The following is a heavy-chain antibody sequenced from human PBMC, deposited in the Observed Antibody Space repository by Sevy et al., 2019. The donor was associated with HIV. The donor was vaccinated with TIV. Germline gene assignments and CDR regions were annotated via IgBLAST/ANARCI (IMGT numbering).Heavy chain of an antibody. V-gene: IGHV4-34*01. D-gene: IGHD2-2*01. CDR1: GGSFSGYY. CDR3: ARGGRTYARGWFDP. CDR2: INHSGST. J-gene: IGHJ5*02. Sequence: SETLSLTCAVYGGSFSGYYWSWIRQPPGKGLEWIGEINHSGSTNCNPSLKSRVTISVDTSKNQFSLKLSSVTAADTAVYYCARGGRTYARGWFDPWGQGTLVTVSS.